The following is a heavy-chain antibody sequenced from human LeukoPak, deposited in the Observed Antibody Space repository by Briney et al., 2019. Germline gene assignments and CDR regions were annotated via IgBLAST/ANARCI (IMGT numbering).Heavy chain of an antibody. J-gene: IGHJ4*02. CDR2: ISGSGGST. Sequence: GGSLRLSCAASGFTFSSYAMSWVRQAPGKGLEWVSAISGSGGSTYYADSVKGRFTISRDNSKNTLYLQMNSLGAEDTAVYYCAKLSFRASGYTDYWGQGTLVTVSS. CDR1: GFTFSSYA. CDR3: AKLSFRASGYTDY. V-gene: IGHV3-23*01. D-gene: IGHD3-22*01.